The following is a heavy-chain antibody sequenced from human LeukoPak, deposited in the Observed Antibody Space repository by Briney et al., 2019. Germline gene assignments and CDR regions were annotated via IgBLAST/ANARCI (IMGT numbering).Heavy chain of an antibody. Sequence: SDTLTLAGTVSGGSISSADYYWCWIRQPPGKGLEWIAYIYYSLSTFYNPSLKSRVTISVDTSKNQFSLTLSSVTAADTAVYYCARDLPYSGHNAFDIWGQGTMVTVSS. D-gene: IGHD5-12*01. CDR3: ARDLPYSGHNAFDI. CDR1: GGSISSADYY. J-gene: IGHJ3*02. V-gene: IGHV4-30-4*02. CDR2: IYYSLST.